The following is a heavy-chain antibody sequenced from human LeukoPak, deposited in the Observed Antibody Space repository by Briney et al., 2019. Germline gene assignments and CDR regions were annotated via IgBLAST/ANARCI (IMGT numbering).Heavy chain of an antibody. CDR1: GFTVSTNY. D-gene: IGHD6-25*01. CDR3: ARGDISGSYFDY. Sequence: GGPLRLSCAASGFTVSTNYMSWLRQATGRGLVWVSLLYASGRTYSTDSAKGRFAISRDASQNTLYRQMNRLKVEDTAVYYCARGDISGSYFDYWGQGTLVTVSS. J-gene: IGHJ4*02. CDR2: LYASGRT. V-gene: IGHV3-53*01.